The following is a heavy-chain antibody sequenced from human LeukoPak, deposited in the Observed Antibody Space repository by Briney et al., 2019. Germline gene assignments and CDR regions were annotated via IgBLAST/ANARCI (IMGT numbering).Heavy chain of an antibody. CDR1: GYTFTSYG. J-gene: IGHJ4*02. D-gene: IGHD6-13*01. Sequence: ASVKVSCKPSGYTFTSYGISWVRQAPGHGLEWMGWISAYNGNTNYAQKLQGRVTMTTDTSTSTAYMELRSLGSDDTAVYYCARTGQLASSKSSYYFDYWGQGTLVTVSS. CDR2: ISAYNGNT. V-gene: IGHV1-18*01. CDR3: ARTGQLASSKSSYYFDY.